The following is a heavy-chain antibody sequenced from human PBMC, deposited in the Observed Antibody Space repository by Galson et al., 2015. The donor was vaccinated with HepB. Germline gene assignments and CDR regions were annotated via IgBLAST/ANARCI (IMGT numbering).Heavy chain of an antibody. CDR2: ISGYNGNT. J-gene: IGHJ4*02. Sequence: SVKVSCKASGYTFTSYSITWVRQAPGQGLEGMGWISGYNGNTKYTQKSQGRVTMTTDTSTSTAYMELRSLRSDDTAVYYCARSGIVAGGTLDFWGQGTLVTVSS. CDR1: GYTFTSYS. V-gene: IGHV1-18*04. CDR3: ARSGIVAGGTLDF. D-gene: IGHD6-13*01.